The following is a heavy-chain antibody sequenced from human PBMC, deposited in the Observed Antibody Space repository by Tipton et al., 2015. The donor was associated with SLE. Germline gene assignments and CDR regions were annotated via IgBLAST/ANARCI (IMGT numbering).Heavy chain of an antibody. J-gene: IGHJ6*02. V-gene: IGHV3-48*03. CDR3: ARDDPRSSGDYYYGMDV. CDR1: GGYQ. D-gene: IGHD6-6*01. Sequence: VQLVQSGGGLVQPGGSLRLSCVASGGYQMNWVRQAPGKGLEWISYISRSGSTIYYADSVKGRFTISRDNAKNSLYLQMNSLRAEDTAVYYCARDDPRSSGDYYYGMDVWGQGTTVTVSS. CDR2: ISRSGSTI.